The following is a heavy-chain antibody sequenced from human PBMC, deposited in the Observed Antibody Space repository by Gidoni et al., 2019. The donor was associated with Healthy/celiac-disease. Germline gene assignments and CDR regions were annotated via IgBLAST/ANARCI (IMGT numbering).Heavy chain of an antibody. CDR1: GGTFSSYA. Sequence: QVQLVQSGAEVKKPGSSVKVSCKASGGTFSSYAISWVRQAPGQGLEWMGGLIPIFGTSNYAQKFQGRVTITADESTSTAYMELSSLRSEDTAVYYCARGDIVVVPAANYYYYYGMDVWGQGTTVTVSS. D-gene: IGHD2-2*01. CDR3: ARGDIVVVPAANYYYYYGMDV. CDR2: LIPIFGTS. V-gene: IGHV1-69*01. J-gene: IGHJ6*02.